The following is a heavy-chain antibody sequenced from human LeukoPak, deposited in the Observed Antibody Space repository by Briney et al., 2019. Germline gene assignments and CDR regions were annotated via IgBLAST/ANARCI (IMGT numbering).Heavy chain of an antibody. CDR1: GFTFSSYG. D-gene: IGHD2-2*01. Sequence: PGRSLRLSCAASGFTFSSYGMHWVRQAPGKGLEWVAVIWYDGSNKYYADSVKGRFTISRDNSKNTLHLQMNSLRAEDTAVYYCARNPSTSSYLDYWGQGTLVTVSS. J-gene: IGHJ4*02. V-gene: IGHV3-33*01. CDR3: ARNPSTSSYLDY. CDR2: IWYDGSNK.